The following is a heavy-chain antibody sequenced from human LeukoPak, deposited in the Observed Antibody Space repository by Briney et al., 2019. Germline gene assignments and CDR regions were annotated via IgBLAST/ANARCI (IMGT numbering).Heavy chain of an antibody. CDR3: ARDAVYSSSWQYY. V-gene: IGHV3-33*01. Sequence: GRSLRLSCAASGFTFSSYGMHWVRQAPGKGLEWVAVIWYDGINKYYADSVKGRFTISRDNSKNTLYLQMNSLRAEDTAVYYCARDAVYSSSWQYYWGQGTLVTVSS. D-gene: IGHD6-13*01. CDR2: IWYDGINK. CDR1: GFTFSSYG. J-gene: IGHJ4*02.